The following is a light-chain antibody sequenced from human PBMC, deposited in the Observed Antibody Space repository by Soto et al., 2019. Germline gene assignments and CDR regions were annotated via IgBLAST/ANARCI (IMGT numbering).Light chain of an antibody. Sequence: QSVLTQPPSASGTPGQRVTISCSGSSSNIGSTTVSWFQLLPGTAPKLLISTNDQRPSGVPDRFSGSKSGTSASLAISGLQSEDYADYYCAAWDDSLNGFVFGTGTKLTVL. CDR1: SSNIGSTT. CDR3: AAWDDSLNGFV. J-gene: IGLJ1*01. V-gene: IGLV1-44*01. CDR2: TND.